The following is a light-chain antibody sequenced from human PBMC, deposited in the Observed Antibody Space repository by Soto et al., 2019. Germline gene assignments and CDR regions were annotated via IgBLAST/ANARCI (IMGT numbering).Light chain of an antibody. CDR2: GAS. CDR3: QQYNNWPPDRT. V-gene: IGKV3-15*01. Sequence: EIVMTQSPATLSVSPGERATLSCRASQSVGSNLAWYQQKPGQAPRLLIYGASTRATGIPARFSGSGSGTEFTLTISSLRSEDFAIYFCQQYNNWPPDRTFGQGTKVESK. CDR1: QSVGSN. J-gene: IGKJ1*01.